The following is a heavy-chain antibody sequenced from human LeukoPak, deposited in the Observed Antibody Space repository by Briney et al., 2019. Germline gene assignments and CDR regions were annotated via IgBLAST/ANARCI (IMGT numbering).Heavy chain of an antibody. CDR3: ARVLRLRTYYYYMDV. CDR2: INHSGST. CDR1: GGSISSYY. J-gene: IGHJ6*03. V-gene: IGHV4-34*01. D-gene: IGHD6-25*01. Sequence: SETLSLTCTVSGGSISSYYWSWIRQPPGKGLEWIGEINHSGSTNYNPSLKSRVTISVDTSKNQFSLKLSSVTAADTAVYYCARVLRLRTYYYYMDVWGKGTTVTVSS.